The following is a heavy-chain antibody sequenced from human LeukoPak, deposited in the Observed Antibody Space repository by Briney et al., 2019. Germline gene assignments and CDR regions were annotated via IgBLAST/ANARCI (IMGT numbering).Heavy chain of an antibody. Sequence: SETLSLTCTVSGGSISSYYWSWIRQPPGEGLEWIGYIYYSGSTTYNPTLKSRVTISVDTSKNQFSLKLSSVTAADTAVYYCARVMTGTTWELPYYFDYWGQGTLVTVSS. V-gene: IGHV4-59*01. CDR3: ARVMTGTTWELPYYFDY. CDR1: GGSISSYY. D-gene: IGHD1-7*01. CDR2: IYYSGST. J-gene: IGHJ4*02.